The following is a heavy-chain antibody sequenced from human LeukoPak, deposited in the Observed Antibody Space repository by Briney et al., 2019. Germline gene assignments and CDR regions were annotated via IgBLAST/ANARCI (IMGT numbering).Heavy chain of an antibody. CDR2: ISWNSGSI. CDR1: GFTFSSYA. D-gene: IGHD5-12*01. V-gene: IGHV3-9*01. CDR3: AKDGSGYISRAFDI. Sequence: GGSLRLSCAASGFTFSSYAMSWVRQAPGKGLEWVPGISWNSGSIGYADSVKGRFTISRDNAKNSLYLQMNSLRAEDTALYYCAKDGSGYISRAFDIWGQGTMVTVFS. J-gene: IGHJ3*02.